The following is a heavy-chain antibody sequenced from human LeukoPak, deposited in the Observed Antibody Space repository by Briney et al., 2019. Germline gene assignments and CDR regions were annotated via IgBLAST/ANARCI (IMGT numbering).Heavy chain of an antibody. CDR2: VSGSGGST. J-gene: IGHJ6*02. CDR1: GFTFRRYA. D-gene: IGHD5-18*01. V-gene: IGHV3-23*01. Sequence: GGSLRLSCAASGFTFRRYAMSWVRQAPGKGLEGVSAVSGSGGSTYSADSVKGRFTISRDNSKNTLYLQMNSLRAGDTAVYYCARIDTPMDSFYYYYAMDVWGQGTTVTVSS. CDR3: ARIDTPMDSFYYYYAMDV.